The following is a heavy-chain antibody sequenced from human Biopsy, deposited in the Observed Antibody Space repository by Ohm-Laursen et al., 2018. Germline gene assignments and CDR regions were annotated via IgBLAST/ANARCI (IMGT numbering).Heavy chain of an antibody. J-gene: IGHJ6*02. V-gene: IGHV4-34*01. Sequence: GTLSLTCAVNGESSSGYFWNWIREPSGKGLEWIGEINQSGSTKYNPSLKRRATLSADSSNFQFSLRLTPVTAADTAIYYCARGSGYFKLDVWGQGTTVTVSS. CDR2: INQSGST. CDR3: ARGSGYFKLDV. D-gene: IGHD5-12*01. CDR1: GESSSGYF.